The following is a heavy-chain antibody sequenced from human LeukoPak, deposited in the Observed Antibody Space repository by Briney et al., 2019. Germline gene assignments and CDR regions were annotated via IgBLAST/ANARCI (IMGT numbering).Heavy chain of an antibody. CDR2: IYYSGSS. Sequence: SETLSLTCTVSGGSISSGGYYWSWIRQHPVKGLEWIGYIYYSGSSYYNPSLKIRVTISVDTSKDQFSLRLSSVTAADTAVYYCARARAASIAAADDAFDIWGQGTMVTVSS. J-gene: IGHJ3*02. CDR1: GGSISSGGYY. CDR3: ARARAASIAAADDAFDI. D-gene: IGHD6-13*01. V-gene: IGHV4-31*03.